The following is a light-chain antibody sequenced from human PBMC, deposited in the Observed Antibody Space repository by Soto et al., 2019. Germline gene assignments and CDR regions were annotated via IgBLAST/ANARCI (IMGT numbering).Light chain of an antibody. CDR3: QQYNSYWVT. CDR1: QSISSW. J-gene: IGKJ2*01. CDR2: DAS. V-gene: IGKV1-5*01. Sequence: DIQMTQSPSTLSASVGDRVTITCRASQSISSWLAWYQQKPGKAPKLLIYDASSLESGVPSRFSGSGSGTEFNLTISSLQPDDFATYYCQQYNSYWVTFGQGTKLEIK.